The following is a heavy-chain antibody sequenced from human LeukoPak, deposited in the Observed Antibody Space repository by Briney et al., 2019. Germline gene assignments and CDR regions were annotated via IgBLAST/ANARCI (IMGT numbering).Heavy chain of an antibody. CDR3: ARGGGLDV. V-gene: IGHV3-7*03. J-gene: IGHJ6*02. Sequence: PGGSLTLSCVASGFTFNNYAMSWVRQAPGKGLEWVASINHNGNVNYYVDSVKGRFTISRDNAKNSLYLQMSNLRAEDTAVYFCARGGGLDVWGQGATVTVSS. CDR2: INHNGNVN. D-gene: IGHD3-16*01. CDR1: GFTFNNYA.